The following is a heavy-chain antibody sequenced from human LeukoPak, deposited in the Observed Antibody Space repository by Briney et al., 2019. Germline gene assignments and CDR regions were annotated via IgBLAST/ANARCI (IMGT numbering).Heavy chain of an antibody. D-gene: IGHD6-6*01. V-gene: IGHV3-7*01. CDR2: IKQDAGEK. Sequence: GGSLRLSCAASGFTFSSYWMNWVRQAPGKGLDWVANIKQDAGEKYYVDSVKGRFTISRDNAKNSLYLQMNSLRAEDTAVYYCARDGGYSSSAFDYWGQGTLVTVSS. CDR3: ARDGGYSSSAFDY. CDR1: GFTFSSYW. J-gene: IGHJ4*02.